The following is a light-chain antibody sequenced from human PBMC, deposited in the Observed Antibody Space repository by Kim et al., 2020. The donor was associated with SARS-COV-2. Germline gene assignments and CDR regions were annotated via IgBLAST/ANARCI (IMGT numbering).Light chain of an antibody. V-gene: IGLV2-14*04. Sequence: SIHSSSTETTSDIGGYRYDSWYQQHPSTAPKPMIYDVSTRPSGVSNRFSGYKSGNTASLTISGIQAEDEADYYCSSYTSSSTLNVFGTGTKVTVL. CDR2: DVS. J-gene: IGLJ1*01. CDR1: TSDIGGYRY. CDR3: SSYTSSSTLNV.